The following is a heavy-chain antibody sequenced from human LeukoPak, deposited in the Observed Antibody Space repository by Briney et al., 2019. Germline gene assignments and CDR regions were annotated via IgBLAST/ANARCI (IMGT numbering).Heavy chain of an antibody. Sequence: SETLPLICTVSGGYLSSCIYYWGCIRQPPGKGLEWFGSIYYSGSTYYNPSLKSRVTISVDTSKNQVSLKRSSVTAADTAVYYCARDLLCGYDYWGQGTVVTVSS. CDR1: GGYLSSCIYY. J-gene: IGHJ4*02. V-gene: IGHV4-39*07. CDR3: ARDLLCGYDY. CDR2: IYYSGST. D-gene: IGHD3-10*02.